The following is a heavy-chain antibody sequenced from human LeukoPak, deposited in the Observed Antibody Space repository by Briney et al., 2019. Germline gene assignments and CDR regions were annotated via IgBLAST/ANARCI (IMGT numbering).Heavy chain of an antibody. J-gene: IGHJ4*02. CDR2: IDPSSTYI. CDR3: ARAPTVLVGYCSSSSCQADY. D-gene: IGHD2-2*01. V-gene: IGHV3-21*01. CDR1: GFTFRSYS. Sequence: GGSLRLSCAASGFTFRSYSMIWVRQAPGKGLEWVSAIDPSSTYIYYADSVKGRFTISRDNAENSLYLQMNSLRVEDTAVYYCARAPTVLVGYCSSSSCQADYWGQGTLVTVSS.